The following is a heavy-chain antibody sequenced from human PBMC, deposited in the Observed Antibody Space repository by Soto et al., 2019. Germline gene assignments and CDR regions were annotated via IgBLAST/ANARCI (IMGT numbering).Heavy chain of an antibody. CDR1: GGAISGYY. V-gene: IGHV4-4*07. J-gene: IGHJ5*02. CDR2: IYSSGST. D-gene: IGHD3-3*01. CDR3: ARGQRFSDWFDP. Sequence: SETLPLTCTVTGGAISGYYWAWIRQSDGEGLEWIGRIYSSGSTNYNPSLKSRVTISLDTSMNYFSLRLSSVTAADTAVYYCARGQRFSDWFDPWGQGTLVTVS.